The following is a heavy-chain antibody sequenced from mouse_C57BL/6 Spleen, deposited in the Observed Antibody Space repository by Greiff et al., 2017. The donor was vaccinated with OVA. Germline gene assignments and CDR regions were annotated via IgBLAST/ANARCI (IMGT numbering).Heavy chain of an antibody. CDR3: TTGAWCAY. V-gene: IGHV14-4*01. J-gene: IGHJ3*01. CDR2: IDPENGDT. CDR1: GFNIKDDY. Sequence: EVKLQESGAELVRRGASVKLSCTASGFNIKDDYMHWVKQRPEQGLEWIGWIDPENGDTEYASKFQGKATITADTSSNTAYLQLSSLTSEDTAVYYCTTGAWCAYWGQGTLVTVSA.